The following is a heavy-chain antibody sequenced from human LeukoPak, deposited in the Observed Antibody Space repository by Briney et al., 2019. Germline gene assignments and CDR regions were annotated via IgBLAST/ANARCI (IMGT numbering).Heavy chain of an antibody. D-gene: IGHD3-3*01. CDR1: GGSISSYY. CDR2: IYTSGST. V-gene: IGHV4-4*07. J-gene: IGHJ5*02. Sequence: SEALSLTCTVSGGSISSYYWSWIRQPAGKGLEWIGRIYTSGSTNYNPSLKSRGTMSVDTSKNQFSLKLSSVTAADTAVYYCARVPQAPDLWIKDNYWFDPWGQGTLVTVSS. CDR3: ARVPQAPDLWIKDNYWFDP.